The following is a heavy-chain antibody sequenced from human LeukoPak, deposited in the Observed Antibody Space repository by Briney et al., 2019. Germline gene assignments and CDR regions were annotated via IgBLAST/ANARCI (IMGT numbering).Heavy chain of an antibody. Sequence: GGSLRLSCTASGFTFSRYWMSWVRQLPGKGLEWVANIDQDGTEKYYVDSVKGRFTISRDNAKNSLDLQMNSLRVEDTGIYYCVKVAKYYYGSETYYFFEHWGQGTPVTASS. CDR3: VKVAKYYYGSETYYFFEH. V-gene: IGHV3-7*01. CDR2: IDQDGTEK. CDR1: GFTFSRYW. D-gene: IGHD3-10*01. J-gene: IGHJ4*02.